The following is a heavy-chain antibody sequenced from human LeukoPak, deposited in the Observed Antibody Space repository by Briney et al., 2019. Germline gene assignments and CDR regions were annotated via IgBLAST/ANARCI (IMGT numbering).Heavy chain of an antibody. CDR1: GFTFSSYA. J-gene: IGHJ3*02. V-gene: IGHV3-23*01. CDR3: AKGRYYYDSSDAFDI. Sequence: GGSLRLSCAASGFTFSSYAMSWVRQAPGKGLEWVSAISGSGGSTYYADSVKGRFTISRGNSKNTLFLQMNSLRAEDTAVYYCAKGRYYYDSSDAFDIWGQGTMVPVSS. D-gene: IGHD3-22*01. CDR2: ISGSGGST.